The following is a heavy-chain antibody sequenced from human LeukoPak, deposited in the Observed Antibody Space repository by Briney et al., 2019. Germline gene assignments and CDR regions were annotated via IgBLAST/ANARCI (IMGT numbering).Heavy chain of an antibody. CDR3: ARDYDILTGYFDY. D-gene: IGHD3-9*01. J-gene: IGHJ4*02. V-gene: IGHV1-2*06. CDR1: GYTFTGYY. CDR2: INPNSGGI. Sequence: GASVKVSCKASGYTFTGYYMHWVRQAPGQGLEWMGRINPNSGGINYAQKFQGRVTMTRDTSISTAYMELSRLRSDDTAVYYCARDYDILTGYFDYWGQGTLVTVSS.